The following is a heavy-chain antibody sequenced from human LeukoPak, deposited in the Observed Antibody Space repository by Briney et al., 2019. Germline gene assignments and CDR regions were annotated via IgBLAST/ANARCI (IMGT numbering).Heavy chain of an antibody. V-gene: IGHV1-8*01. Sequence: ASVKVSCKASGYTFTSYDINWVRQAPGQGLEWMGWMNPNSGNTGYAQKFQGRVTMTRNNSRSTAYMELSSLRSEDTAVYYCARDPDFWSGYIWFDPWGQGTLVTVSS. D-gene: IGHD3-3*01. CDR3: ARDPDFWSGYIWFDP. CDR1: GYTFTSYD. CDR2: MNPNSGNT. J-gene: IGHJ5*02.